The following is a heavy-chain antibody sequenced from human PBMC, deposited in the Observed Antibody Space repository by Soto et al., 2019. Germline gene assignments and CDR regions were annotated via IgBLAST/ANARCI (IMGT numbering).Heavy chain of an antibody. V-gene: IGHV3-23*01. Sequence: EVQLLESGGGLVQPGGSLRLSCAASGFTFSSYAMSWVRQAPGKGLEWVSAISGSGDSTYYADSVKGRFTISRDNSKNTQYLQMNSLRAEDTPVYYCAKRTVGWYFDLWGRGTLVTVSS. J-gene: IGHJ2*01. CDR2: ISGSGDST. D-gene: IGHD4-17*01. CDR3: AKRTVGWYFDL. CDR1: GFTFSSYA.